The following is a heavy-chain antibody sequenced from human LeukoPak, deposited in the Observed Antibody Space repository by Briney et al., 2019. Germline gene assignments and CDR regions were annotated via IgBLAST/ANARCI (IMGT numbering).Heavy chain of an antibody. V-gene: IGHV3-7*01. Sequence: PEGSLRLSCAASGFTVSSYWMAWVRQAPGKGLEWVANIKQDGSEKYYVDSVKGRFTISRDKAKNSLYLQINSLRAEDRAVYYCARYKQLVWGGGYYFDYWGQGTLVTVSS. D-gene: IGHD6-6*01. CDR1: GFTVSSYW. CDR2: IKQDGSEK. J-gene: IGHJ4*02. CDR3: ARYKQLVWGGGYYFDY.